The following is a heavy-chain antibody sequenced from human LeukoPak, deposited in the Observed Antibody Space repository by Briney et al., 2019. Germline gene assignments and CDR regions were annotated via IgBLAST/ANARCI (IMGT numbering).Heavy chain of an antibody. CDR1: GFTFSSYW. J-gene: IGHJ4*02. CDR3: SCSNTNY. Sequence: PGGSLRLSGAASGFTFSSYWMTWVRQAPGKGLEWVANINQDGIEKYYVDSVKGRFTLSRDNAKNSLYLQMNSLRAENTAVYYCSCSNTNYWGQGTLVIVSS. CDR2: INQDGIEK. V-gene: IGHV3-7*01. D-gene: IGHD2-2*01.